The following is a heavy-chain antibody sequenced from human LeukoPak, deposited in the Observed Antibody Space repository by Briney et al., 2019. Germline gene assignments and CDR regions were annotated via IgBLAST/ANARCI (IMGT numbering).Heavy chain of an antibody. CDR3: AKERAEWLRSSTWFDP. CDR2: ISNSGNNI. D-gene: IGHD5-12*01. J-gene: IGHJ5*02. V-gene: IGHV3-11*04. Sequence: KTGGSLRLSCAASGFTFSDYYMSWIRQAPGKGLEWVSYISNSGNNIYYADSVKGRFTISRDNAKNSLYLQMNSLRAEDTAVYYCAKERAEWLRSSTWFDPWGQGTLVTVSS. CDR1: GFTFSDYY.